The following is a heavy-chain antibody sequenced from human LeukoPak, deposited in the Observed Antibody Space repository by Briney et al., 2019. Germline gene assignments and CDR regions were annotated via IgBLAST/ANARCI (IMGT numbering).Heavy chain of an antibody. CDR1: GGSISSGGYY. CDR3: ARGPRYSSGWYPRAHVAEYFQH. J-gene: IGHJ1*01. CDR2: INHSGST. D-gene: IGHD6-19*01. Sequence: PSQTLSLTCAVSGGSISSGGYYWSWIRQPPGKGLEWIGEINHSGSTNYNPSLKSRVTISVDTSKNQFSLKLSSVTAADTAVYYCARGPRYSSGWYPRAHVAEYFQHWGQGTLVTVSS. V-gene: IGHV4-30-2*01.